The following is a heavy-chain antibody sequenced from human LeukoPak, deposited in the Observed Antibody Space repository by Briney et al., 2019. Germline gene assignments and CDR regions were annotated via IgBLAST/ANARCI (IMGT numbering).Heavy chain of an antibody. J-gene: IGHJ3*02. V-gene: IGHV4-61*02. CDR3: ARVYYDSSGYAGLVVAFDI. CDR2: IYTSGST. Sequence: SETLSLTCTVSGGSISSGGYYWSWIRQPAGKGPEWIGRIYTSGSTNYNPSLKSRVTISVDTSKNQFSLKLSSVTAADTAVYYCARVYYDSSGYAGLVVAFDIWGQGTMVTVSS. CDR1: GGSISSGGYY. D-gene: IGHD3-22*01.